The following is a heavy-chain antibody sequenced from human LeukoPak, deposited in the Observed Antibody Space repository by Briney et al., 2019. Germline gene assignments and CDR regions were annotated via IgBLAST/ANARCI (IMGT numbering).Heavy chain of an antibody. Sequence: GAAVKVSCKASGYTFTSYGTSWVRQAPGQGLEWMGGIIPIFGTANYAQKFQGRVTITADESTSTAYMELSSLRSEDAAVYYCARDRLGGSGSYYDYFDYWGQGTLVTVSS. D-gene: IGHD3-10*01. CDR1: GYTFTSYG. J-gene: IGHJ4*02. CDR2: IIPIFGTA. V-gene: IGHV1-69*13. CDR3: ARDRLGGSGSYYDYFDY.